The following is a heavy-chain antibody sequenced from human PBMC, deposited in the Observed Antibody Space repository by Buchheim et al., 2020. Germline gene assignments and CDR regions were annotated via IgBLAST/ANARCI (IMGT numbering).Heavy chain of an antibody. V-gene: IGHV3-23*01. CDR1: GFTFNNYA. J-gene: IGHJ6*02. CDR2: IIGSGSRT. D-gene: IGHD2-2*01. Sequence: EVQLLESGGGLVQPGGSLRLFCAASGFTFNNYAMNWVCQVPGKGLEWVSGIIGSGSRTYYADYVKGRLTISREHSQGPLYLQMNSLRAEDTAVYYCAKGGYCSSSDCYRAYYYYNMDAWGQGTT. CDR3: AKGGYCSSSDCYRAYYYYNMDA.